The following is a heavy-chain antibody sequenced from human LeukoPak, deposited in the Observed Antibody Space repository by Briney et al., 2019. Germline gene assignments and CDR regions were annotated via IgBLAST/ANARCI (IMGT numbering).Heavy chain of an antibody. Sequence: SETLSLTCTVSGGSISSGDYHWSWIRQPPGKGLEWIGRIYTSGSTNYNPSLKSRVTISVDTSKNQFSLKLSSVTAADTAVYYCARAGMAKGRFDPWGQGTLVTVSS. D-gene: IGHD5-24*01. V-gene: IGHV4-61*02. CDR3: ARAGMAKGRFDP. CDR2: IYTSGST. J-gene: IGHJ5*02. CDR1: GGSISSGDYH.